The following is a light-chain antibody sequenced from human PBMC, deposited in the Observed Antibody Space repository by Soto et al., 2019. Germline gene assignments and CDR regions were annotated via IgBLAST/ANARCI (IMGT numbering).Light chain of an antibody. J-gene: IGLJ3*02. Sequence: SYELTQPLSVSVALGQTARITCGGNNIGSKNVHWYQQKPGQAPVLVIYRDSNRPSGIPERFSGSNSGNTATLTISRAQAGDAADYYCQVWDSSTARVVGGGTKLTVL. V-gene: IGLV3-9*01. CDR3: QVWDSSTARV. CDR1: NIGSKN. CDR2: RDS.